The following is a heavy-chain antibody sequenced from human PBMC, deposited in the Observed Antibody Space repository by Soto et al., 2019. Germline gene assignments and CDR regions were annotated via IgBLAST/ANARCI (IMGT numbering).Heavy chain of an antibody. Sequence: QVQLVESGGGVVQPGRSLRLSCAASGFTFSSYGMHWVRQAPGKGLEWVAVIWHDGSNKYYADSVKGRFTISRDNSKNTLYLQMNSLRAEDTAVYYCARALSNSDAFDIWGQGTMVTVSS. D-gene: IGHD4-4*01. CDR1: GFTFSSYG. J-gene: IGHJ3*02. CDR2: IWHDGSNK. V-gene: IGHV3-33*01. CDR3: ARALSNSDAFDI.